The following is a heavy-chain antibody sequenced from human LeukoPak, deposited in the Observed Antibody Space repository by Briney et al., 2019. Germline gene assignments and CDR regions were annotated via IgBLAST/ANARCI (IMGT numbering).Heavy chain of an antibody. V-gene: IGHV3-23*01. D-gene: IGHD3-22*01. CDR3: AVRPYYYDSSGYYHGDY. J-gene: IGHJ4*02. Sequence: PGGSLRLSCAASGFTFSSYAMSWVRQAPGKGLEWVSAISGSGGSTYYADSVKGRFTISRDNAKNSLYLQMNSLRAEDTAVYYCAVRPYYYDSSGYYHGDYWGQGTLVTVSS. CDR1: GFTFSSYA. CDR2: ISGSGGST.